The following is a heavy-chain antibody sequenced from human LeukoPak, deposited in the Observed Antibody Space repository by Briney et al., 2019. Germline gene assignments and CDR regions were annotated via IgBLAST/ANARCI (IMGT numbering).Heavy chain of an antibody. CDR1: GAPITRYY. D-gene: IGHD2-2*01. CDR2: IYYTGSA. Sequence: SETLSLTCTVSGAPITRYYWSWIRQPPGKGLEWIGYIYYTGSANYNPSLKSRVSISVDTSKNQFSLRLSSVTAADTAVYYCARGVVKYQPLNPWGQGTLVTVSS. V-gene: IGHV4-59*08. J-gene: IGHJ5*02. CDR3: ARGVVKYQPLNP.